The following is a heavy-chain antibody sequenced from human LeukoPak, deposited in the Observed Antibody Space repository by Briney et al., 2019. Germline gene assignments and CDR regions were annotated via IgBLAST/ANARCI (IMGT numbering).Heavy chain of an antibody. CDR3: ARVFDS. CDR2: INHSGST. Sequence: PSETLSLTCAVYGGSFSGYYWSWIRQPPGKGLEWIGEINHSGSTNYNPSLKSRVTISVDTSKNQCSLKLTYVTAADTAVYYCARVFDSWGQGTLVTVSS. CDR1: GGSFSGYY. J-gene: IGHJ4*02. V-gene: IGHV4-34*01.